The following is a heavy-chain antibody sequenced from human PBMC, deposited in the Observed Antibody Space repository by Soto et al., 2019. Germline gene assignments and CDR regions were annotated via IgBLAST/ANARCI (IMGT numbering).Heavy chain of an antibody. CDR2: IDNSGAAT. J-gene: IGHJ4*02. D-gene: IGHD2-8*02. CDR1: VFTFFNYA. V-gene: IGHV3-23*01. Sequence: GGSLRLSCEASVFTFFNYAMSWVRQAPVKGLEWVSSIDNSGAATFYADSMKGRFTISRDNSKNTLYLQLDSLRVEDTAVYYCAKDVYRSATMPCLETGGQGTLVTVS. CDR3: AKDVYRSATMPCLET.